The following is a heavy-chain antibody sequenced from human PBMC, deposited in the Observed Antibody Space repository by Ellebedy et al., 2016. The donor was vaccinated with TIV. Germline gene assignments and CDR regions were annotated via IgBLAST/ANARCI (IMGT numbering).Heavy chain of an antibody. V-gene: IGHV4-59*01. D-gene: IGHD5-24*01. J-gene: IGHJ6*03. Sequence: SETLSLTCTVSGGSLSTYYWSWVRQPPGKGLEWIGYIYDTGSTSYSPSLRSRVSISIDTSKNQFSLRLNSVTAADTAVYYCAREAVEVATVEDFYYYMDAWGKGTTVTVSS. CDR2: IYDTGST. CDR1: GGSLSTYY. CDR3: AREAVEVATVEDFYYYMDA.